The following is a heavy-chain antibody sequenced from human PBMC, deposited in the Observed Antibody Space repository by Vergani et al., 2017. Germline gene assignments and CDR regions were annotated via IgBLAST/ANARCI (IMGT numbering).Heavy chain of an antibody. J-gene: IGHJ6*03. Sequence: QVQLVQSGAEVKKPGASVKVSCKASRYTFTSYDINWVRQATGQGLEWMGWMNPNSGNTGYAQKFQGRVTMTRNTSISTAYMELSSLRSEDTAVYYCARGLGRFFRTQYYYYMDVWGKGTTVTVSS. CDR2: MNPNSGNT. CDR3: ARGLGRFFRTQYYYYMDV. D-gene: IGHD3-3*01. V-gene: IGHV1-8*01. CDR1: RYTFTSYD.